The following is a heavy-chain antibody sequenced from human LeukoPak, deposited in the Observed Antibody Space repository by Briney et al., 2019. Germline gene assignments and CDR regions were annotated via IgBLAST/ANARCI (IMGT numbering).Heavy chain of an antibody. Sequence: PGRSLRLSCVASGFSISSYGMHWVCQAPGKGLGWVAVISFDGSKEYFADSVKGRSTISRDNSKNTVYLQMDSLRPEDTAVYFCSKFVYDSNWLGHFDLWGRGTLVTVSS. CDR1: GFSISSYG. CDR3: SKFVYDSNWLGHFDL. CDR2: ISFDGSKE. J-gene: IGHJ2*01. V-gene: IGHV3-30*18. D-gene: IGHD6-13*01.